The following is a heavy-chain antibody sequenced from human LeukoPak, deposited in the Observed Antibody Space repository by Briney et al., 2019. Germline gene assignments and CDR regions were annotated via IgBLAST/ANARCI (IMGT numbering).Heavy chain of an antibody. CDR1: GGTFSSYA. D-gene: IGHD5-18*01. J-gene: IGHJ6*03. Sequence: SVKVSCKAAGGTFSSYAISWVRQAPGQGLEWMGGIIPIFGTANYAQKFQGRVTITTDESTSTAYMELSSLRSEDTAVYYCATAVDTAMVTAYYYYMDVWGKGTTVTVSS. V-gene: IGHV1-69*05. CDR3: ATAVDTAMVTAYYYYMDV. CDR2: IIPIFGTA.